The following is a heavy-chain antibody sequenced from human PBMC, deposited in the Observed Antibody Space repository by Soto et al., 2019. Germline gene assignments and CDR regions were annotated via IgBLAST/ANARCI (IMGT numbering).Heavy chain of an antibody. V-gene: IGHV1-18*04. D-gene: IGHD6-13*01. CDR2: ISAYNGNT. Sequence: ASLKVSCKASGYTFTSYGISWVLQAPGQGLEWMGWISAYNGNTNYAQKLQGRVTMTTDTSTSTAYMELRSLRSDDTAVYYCARRIAAAGTRWFDPWGQGTLVTVSS. CDR3: ARRIAAAGTRWFDP. J-gene: IGHJ5*02. CDR1: GYTFTSYG.